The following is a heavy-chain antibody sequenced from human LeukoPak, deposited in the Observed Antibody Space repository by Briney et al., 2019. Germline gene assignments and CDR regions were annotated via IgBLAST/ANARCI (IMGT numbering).Heavy chain of an antibody. D-gene: IGHD1-26*01. CDR2: IGGSGDST. CDR3: AKSGTDEWELLS. J-gene: IGHJ5*02. CDR1: GFTFSTYA. V-gene: IGHV3-23*01. Sequence: GGSLRLSCAASGFTFSTYAMNWVRQAPGKGLEWVSAIGGSGDSTYYADSVKGRFTISRDNSKNTLYLQMNSLRADDTALYYYAKSGTDEWELLSWGQGTLVTVSS.